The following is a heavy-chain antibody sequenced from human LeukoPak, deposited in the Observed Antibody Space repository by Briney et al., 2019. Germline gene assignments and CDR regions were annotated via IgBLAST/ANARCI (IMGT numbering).Heavy chain of an antibody. CDR3: ARGSLTTVTLIDY. D-gene: IGHD4-17*01. Sequence: GGSLRLSCAASGFTFSSYGMNWVRQAPGKGLEWVSPISRSSSYIYYADSVKGRFTISRDNAKNSLYLQMNSLRAEDTAVYYCARGSLTTVTLIDYWGQGTLVTVSS. CDR2: ISRSSSYI. J-gene: IGHJ4*02. V-gene: IGHV3-21*01. CDR1: GFTFSSYG.